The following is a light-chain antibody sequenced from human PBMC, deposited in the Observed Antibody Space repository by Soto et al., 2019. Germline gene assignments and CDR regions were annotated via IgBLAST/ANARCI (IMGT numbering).Light chain of an antibody. CDR3: QQCGSLSWT. V-gene: IGKV3-15*01. Sequence: EIVMTQSPATLSVSPGERATLSCRASQSVSSNLAWYQQKPGQPPRVLIDGASTGATGIPARFSGSGSGTEFTLTIGSLQSEDFAVYHCQQCGSLSWTFGQGTKVDIK. CDR2: GAS. CDR1: QSVSSN. J-gene: IGKJ1*01.